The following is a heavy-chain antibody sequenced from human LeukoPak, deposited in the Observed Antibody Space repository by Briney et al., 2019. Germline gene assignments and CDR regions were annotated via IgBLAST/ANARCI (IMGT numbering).Heavy chain of an antibody. J-gene: IGHJ4*02. CDR3: ARDYSIGELDY. CDR1: GYTFTGYY. V-gene: IGHV1-2*02. CDR2: INPNSGGT. Sequence: ASVKVSCKASGYTFTGYYMHWVRQAPGQGLEWMGWINPNSGGTNYAQKFRGRVTMTTDTSTSTAYMELRSLRSDDTAVYYCARDYSIGELDYWGQGTLVTVSS. D-gene: IGHD4-11*01.